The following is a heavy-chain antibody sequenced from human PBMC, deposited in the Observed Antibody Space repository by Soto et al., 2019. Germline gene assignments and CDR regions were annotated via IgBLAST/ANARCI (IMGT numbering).Heavy chain of an antibody. V-gene: IGHV3-30-3*01. CDR1: GFTFSSYA. CDR2: ISYDGSNK. Sequence: GGSLRLSCAASGFTFSSYAMHWVRQAPGKGLEWVAVISYDGSNKYYADSVKGRFTISEDNSKNTLYLQMNSLRAEDTAVYYCARQSRGYSGYDYFDYWGQGTLVTVSS. CDR3: ARQSRGYSGYDYFDY. J-gene: IGHJ4*02. D-gene: IGHD5-12*01.